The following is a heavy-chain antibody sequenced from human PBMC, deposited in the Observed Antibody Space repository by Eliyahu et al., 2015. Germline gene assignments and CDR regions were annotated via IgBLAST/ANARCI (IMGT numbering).Heavy chain of an antibody. CDR3: AHIPRPDAFDI. CDR2: IYYSGST. V-gene: IGHV4-39*01. J-gene: IGHJ3*02. CDR1: VXSISSSXYY. Sequence: QLQLQESGPGLVKPSETLSLTCTVXVXSISSSXYYWGWXRQXPGKGLEWIGSIYYSGSTYYNPSLKSRVTISVDTSKNQFSLKLSSVTAADTAVYYCAHIPRPDAFDIWGQGTMVTVSS.